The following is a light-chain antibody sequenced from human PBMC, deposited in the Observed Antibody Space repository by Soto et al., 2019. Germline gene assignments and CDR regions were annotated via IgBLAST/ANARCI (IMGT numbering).Light chain of an antibody. CDR1: QSFRAL. CDR2: DAY. CDR3: QQRHMWPIT. J-gene: IGKJ5*01. Sequence: EVVLTQSPVTLSLSPGERATLSCRASQSFRALLAWYPQKPGQAPRLLIYDAYNRATGIPPRFSGSGSGTDFTLTISSLEPEDSAVYYCQQRHMWPITFGQGTRRENK. V-gene: IGKV3-11*01.